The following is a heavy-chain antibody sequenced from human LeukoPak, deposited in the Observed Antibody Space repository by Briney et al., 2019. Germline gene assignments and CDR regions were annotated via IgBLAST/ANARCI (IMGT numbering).Heavy chain of an antibody. D-gene: IGHD2-2*01. J-gene: IGHJ6*02. CDR2: INHSGST. CDR1: GGSFSGYY. V-gene: IGHV4-34*01. Sequence: PSETLSLTCAVYGGSFSGYYWSWIRQPPGKGLEWIGEINHSGSTNYNPSLKSRVTISVDTSKNQFSLKLSSVTAADTAVYYCARAPVVPAAMYGPRGYYYYGMDVWGQGTTVTVSS. CDR3: ARAPVVPAAMYGPRGYYYYGMDV.